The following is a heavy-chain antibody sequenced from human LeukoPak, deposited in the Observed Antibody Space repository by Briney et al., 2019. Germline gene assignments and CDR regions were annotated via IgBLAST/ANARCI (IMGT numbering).Heavy chain of an antibody. V-gene: IGHV3-21*01. J-gene: IGHJ5*02. CDR2: ISSSSSYI. CDR3: ARRPSTVTTSWFDP. D-gene: IGHD4-11*01. Sequence: PGGSLRLSCAASGFTFSSYSMNWVRQAPGKGLEWVSSISSSSSYIYYADSVKGRFTISRDNAKNSLYLQMNSLRAEDTAVYYCARRPSTVTTSWFDPWGQGTLVTVSS. CDR1: GFTFSSYS.